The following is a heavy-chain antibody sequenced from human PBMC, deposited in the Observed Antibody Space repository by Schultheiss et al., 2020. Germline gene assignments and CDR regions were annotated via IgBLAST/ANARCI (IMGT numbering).Heavy chain of an antibody. J-gene: IGHJ6*02. CDR1: GYTFSSYA. V-gene: IGHV3-23*01. CDR2: ISGSGGST. D-gene: IGHD3-3*01. CDR3: AKTHPSNTYDFWSGYYTDVDV. Sequence: GSLRLSCAASGYTFSSYAMSWVRQAPGKGLEWVSAISGSGGSTYYADSVKGRFSISRDNSKNTLYLQMNSLTAEDTAVYYCAKTHPSNTYDFWSGYYTDVDVGGQGTTVTVSS.